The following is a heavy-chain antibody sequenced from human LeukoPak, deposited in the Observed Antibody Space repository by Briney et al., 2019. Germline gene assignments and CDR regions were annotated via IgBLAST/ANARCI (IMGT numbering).Heavy chain of an antibody. V-gene: IGHV3-7*03. CDR2: INPDGSAT. Sequence: GGSLRLSCAASGFTFRSDWMSWVRQSPEKGLEWAANINPDGSATYYVDSVKGRFTISRDNSKNTLYLQMNSLRAEDTAVYYCAVGDSGFDYWGQGTLVTVSS. CDR3: AVGDSGFDY. D-gene: IGHD1-26*01. CDR1: GFTFRSDW. J-gene: IGHJ4*02.